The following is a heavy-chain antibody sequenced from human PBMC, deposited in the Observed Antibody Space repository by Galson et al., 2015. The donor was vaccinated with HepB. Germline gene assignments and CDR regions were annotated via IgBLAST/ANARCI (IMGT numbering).Heavy chain of an antibody. CDR3: ARGSRRVGARADSWNYFDP. V-gene: IGHV1-2*02. CDR1: GYTFNGYY. J-gene: IGHJ5*02. Sequence: SVKVSCKASGYTFNGYYIHWLRQAPGESLEWIGCINPYTGGTNLAQRFQDRVAMTRDTSISTAYMDLSLASDDTAVYFCARGSRRVGARADSWNYFDPWGQGTLVTVSS. D-gene: IGHD1-7*01. CDR2: INPYTGGT.